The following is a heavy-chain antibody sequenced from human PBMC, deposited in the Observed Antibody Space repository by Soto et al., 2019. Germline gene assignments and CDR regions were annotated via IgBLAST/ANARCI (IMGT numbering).Heavy chain of an antibody. CDR2: ISWNSGSI. Sequence: EVQLVESGGGLVQPGRSLRLSCAASGFTFDDYAMHWVRQAPGKGLEWDSGISWNSGSIGYADSVKGRSTISRDNAKNSLYLQMNSLRAEDTALYYCAKDIRTGYSSGFGAFDIWGQGTMVTVSS. J-gene: IGHJ3*02. CDR3: AKDIRTGYSSGFGAFDI. D-gene: IGHD6-19*01. CDR1: GFTFDDYA. V-gene: IGHV3-9*01.